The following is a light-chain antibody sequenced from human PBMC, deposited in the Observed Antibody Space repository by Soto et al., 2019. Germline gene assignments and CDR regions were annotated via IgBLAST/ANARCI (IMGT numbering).Light chain of an antibody. V-gene: IGLV2-8*01. CDR3: GSHAGNSNLV. Sequence: QSALTQPPSASGSPGQSVTISCTGTSTDVGAYNYVSWYQQHPGKAPILMIYEVTKRPSGVPDRFSGSKSGNTASLTVSGLQTEDEADYYCGSHAGNSNLVFGGGTKLTVL. J-gene: IGLJ3*02. CDR1: STDVGAYNY. CDR2: EVT.